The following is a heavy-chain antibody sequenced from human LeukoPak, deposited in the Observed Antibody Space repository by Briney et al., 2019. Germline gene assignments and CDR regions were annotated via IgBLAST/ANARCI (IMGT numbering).Heavy chain of an antibody. CDR2: IYYSGST. CDR3: ARTYGDYGTSSPFDY. Sequence: SETLSLTCTVSGGSISSYYWGWIRQPPGKGLEWIGSIYYSGSTYYTPSLKSRVTISVDTSKKQFSLKLSSVTAADTAVYYCARTYGDYGTSSPFDYWGQGTLVTVSS. CDR1: GGSISSYY. V-gene: IGHV4-39*01. J-gene: IGHJ4*02. D-gene: IGHD4-17*01.